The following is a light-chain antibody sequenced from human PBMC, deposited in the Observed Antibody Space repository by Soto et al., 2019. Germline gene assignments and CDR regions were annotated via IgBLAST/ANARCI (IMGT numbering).Light chain of an antibody. CDR2: DVS. Sequence: IRMTQSPSSLSASTGDRVTIPCRASQDIGTYLAWYQQKPGKAPKLLIYDVSSFEGGVPSRFSGSGSGTEFTLTISSLQPDDFATYYCQQYKTYYRTFGQGTKVDIK. J-gene: IGKJ1*01. CDR3: QQYKTYYRT. V-gene: IGKV1-8*01. CDR1: QDIGTY.